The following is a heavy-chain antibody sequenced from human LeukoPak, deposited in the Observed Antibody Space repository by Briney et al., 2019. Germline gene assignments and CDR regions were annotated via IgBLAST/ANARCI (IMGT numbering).Heavy chain of an antibody. CDR3: ATGPRSQYCSSTRCYYNYFDY. CDR1: GYTLPELS. Sequence: SVKVSCQVCGYTLPELSMHWVLQAPGHGLEWMGGFDYEYEETIYAQKFQSRVTMTEDTSTDTAYMELSSLRSEDTAVYYCATGPRSQYCSSTRCYYNYFDYRGQGTLVTVSS. V-gene: IGHV1-24*01. J-gene: IGHJ4*02. D-gene: IGHD2-2*01. CDR2: FDYEYEET.